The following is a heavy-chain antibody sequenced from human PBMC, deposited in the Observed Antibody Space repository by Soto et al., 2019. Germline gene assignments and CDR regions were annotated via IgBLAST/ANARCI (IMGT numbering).Heavy chain of an antibody. Sequence: QVQLQESGPGLVKPSETLSLTCTVSGGSVSSGSYYWSWIRQPPGKGLEWIGYIYYSGSTNYNPSPKGRVTISVNTSKIQFSLKLSSWTAADTAVYYCAGELVASSWVDAFDNWGQGTMVTVSS. CDR1: GGSVSSGSYY. D-gene: IGHD6-13*01. J-gene: IGHJ3*02. V-gene: IGHV4-61*01. CDR3: AGELVASSWVDAFDN. CDR2: IYYSGST.